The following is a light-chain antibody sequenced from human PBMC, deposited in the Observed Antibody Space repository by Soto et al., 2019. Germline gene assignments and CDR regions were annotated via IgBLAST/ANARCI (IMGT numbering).Light chain of an antibody. J-gene: IGKJ4*01. V-gene: IGKV4-1*01. CDR3: QQYYTTPLT. CDR1: QSVLFNSNNKNY. Sequence: DIVMTQSPDYLSVSLGETATINCKSSQSVLFNSNNKNYLAWYQQKAGQSPRLLLYWASAREVGVPDRFSGGGSGTDFTLTITSLQAEDVAVYYCQQYYTTPLTFGGGTKVELK. CDR2: WAS.